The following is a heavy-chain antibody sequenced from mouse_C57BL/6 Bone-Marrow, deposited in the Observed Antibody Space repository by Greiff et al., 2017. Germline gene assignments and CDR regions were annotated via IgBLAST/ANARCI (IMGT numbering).Heavy chain of an antibody. CDR2: ISDGGSYT. CDR3: ARARDGDFDY. D-gene: IGHD3-3*01. CDR1: GFTFSSYA. J-gene: IGHJ2*01. V-gene: IGHV5-4*03. Sequence: EVMLVESGGGLVKPGGSLKLSCAASGFTFSSYAMSWVRQTPEKRLEWVATISDGGSYTYYPDDVKGRFTISRDNAKNNLYLQMSHLKSEDTAMYYCARARDGDFDYWGQGTTLTVSS.